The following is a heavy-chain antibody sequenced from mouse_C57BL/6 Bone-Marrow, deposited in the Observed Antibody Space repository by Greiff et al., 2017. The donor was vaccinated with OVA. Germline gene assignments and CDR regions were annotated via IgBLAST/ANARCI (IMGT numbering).Heavy chain of an antibody. V-gene: IGHV1-26*01. D-gene: IGHD1-1*01. J-gene: IGHJ3*01. Sequence: EVQLQQSGPELVKPGASVKISCKASGYTFTDYYMNWVKQSHGKSLEWIGDINPNNGGTSYNQKFKGKATLTVDKSSSTAYMELRSLTSEDSAVYYCAREAYYYGSEEGFAYWGQGTLVTVSA. CDR3: AREAYYYGSEEGFAY. CDR1: GYTFTDYY. CDR2: INPNNGGT.